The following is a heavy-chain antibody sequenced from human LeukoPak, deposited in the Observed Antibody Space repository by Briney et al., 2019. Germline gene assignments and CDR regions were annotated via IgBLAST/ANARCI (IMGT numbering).Heavy chain of an antibody. CDR3: ATNDCSSTSCPDDY. D-gene: IGHD2-2*01. CDR1: GGSFSGYY. V-gene: IGHV4-34*01. CDR2: INHSGST. J-gene: IGHJ4*02. Sequence: SETLSLTCAVYGGSFSGYYWSWIRQPPGKGLEWIGEINHSGSTNYNPSLKSRVTISVDTSKNQFSLKLISVTAADTAVYYCATNDCSSTSCPDDYWGQGTLVTVSS.